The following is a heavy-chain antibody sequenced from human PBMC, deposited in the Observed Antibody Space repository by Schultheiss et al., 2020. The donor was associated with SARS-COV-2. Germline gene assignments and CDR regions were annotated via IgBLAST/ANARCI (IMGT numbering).Heavy chain of an antibody. V-gene: IGHV3-23*01. CDR3: ARGSSGGYFYGLDV. J-gene: IGHJ6*02. CDR1: GFSFNSYA. Sequence: GGSLRLSCAGSGFSFNSYAMSWVRQTPGKGLNWVSIISGSGTSTYYADSVKGRFTISRDSSKNTLFLQMNGLRTEDTAIYYCARGSSGGYFYGLDVWGQGTTVTVSS. CDR2: ISGSGTST. D-gene: IGHD2-15*01.